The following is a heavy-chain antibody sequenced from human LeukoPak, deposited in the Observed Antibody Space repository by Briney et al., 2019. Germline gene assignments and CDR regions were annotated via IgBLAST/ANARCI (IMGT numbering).Heavy chain of an antibody. CDR1: GFTFSSYG. V-gene: IGHV3-30*18. J-gene: IGHJ4*02. D-gene: IGHD2-2*01. CDR2: ISYDGSNK. Sequence: GRSLRLSCAASGFTFSSYGMHWVRQAPGKGLEWVAVISYDGSNKYYADSVKGRFTISRDNSKNTLYLQMNSLRAEDTAVYYCAKDQYCSSTSCSGGKDYWGQGTLVTVSS. CDR3: AKDQYCSSTSCSGGKDY.